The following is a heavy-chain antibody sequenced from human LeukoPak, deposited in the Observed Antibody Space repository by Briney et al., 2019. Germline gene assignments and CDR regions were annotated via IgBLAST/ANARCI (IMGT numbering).Heavy chain of an antibody. CDR3: ASRGGYYYDSSGIAIAL. Sequence: GGSLRLFCAASGFSFSDYSMTWVGQVPGKGLEWVSYISSYSTSIYYADAVKGRFTISRDNAKKSLYLQMNSLRAEDTAVYYCASRGGYYYDSSGIAIALWGQGTLVTVSS. CDR2: ISSYSTSI. CDR1: GFSFSDYS. J-gene: IGHJ4*02. D-gene: IGHD3-22*01. V-gene: IGHV3-48*01.